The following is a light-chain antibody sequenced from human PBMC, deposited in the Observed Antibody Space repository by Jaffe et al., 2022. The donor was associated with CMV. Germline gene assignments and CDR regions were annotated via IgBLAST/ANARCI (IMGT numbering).Light chain of an antibody. CDR3: MQGTHWLGT. V-gene: IGKV2-30*02. CDR1: QSLVHSDGNTY. CDR2: KVS. Sequence: DVVMTQSPLSLPVTLGQPASISCRSSQSLVHSDGNTYLNWFQQRPGQSPRRLIYKVSNRDSGVPDRFSGSGSGTDFTLKISRVEAEDVGVYYCMQGTHWLGTFGGGTKVEIK. J-gene: IGKJ4*01.